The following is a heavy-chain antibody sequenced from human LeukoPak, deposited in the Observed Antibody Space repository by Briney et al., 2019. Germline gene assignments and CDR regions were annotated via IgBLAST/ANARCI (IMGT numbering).Heavy chain of an antibody. CDR2: IYPGDSDT. CDR3: ARLTSIVAPTPY. J-gene: IGHJ4*02. CDR1: GYSFTSYW. D-gene: IGHD5-12*01. Sequence: KAGESLKISCKGSGYSFTSYWIGWVRQMPGKGLEWMGIIYPGDSDTRYSPSYQAQVTISADKSISTAYLQWSSLKASDTAMYYCARLTSIVAPTPYWGQGTLVTVSS. V-gene: IGHV5-51*01.